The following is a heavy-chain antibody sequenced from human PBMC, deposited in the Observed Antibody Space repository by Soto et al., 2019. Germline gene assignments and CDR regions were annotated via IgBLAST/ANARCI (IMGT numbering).Heavy chain of an antibody. J-gene: IGHJ6*02. D-gene: IGHD5-12*01. V-gene: IGHV4-59*01. CDR2: IYYSGST. CDR3: AREQPGRWLQLNGMDG. CDR1: GGSISSYY. Sequence: SETLSLTCTVSGGSISSYYWSWIRQPPGKGLEWIGYIYYSGSTNYNPSLKSRVTISVDTSRNQFSLKLSSVTAADTAVYYCAREQPGRWLQLNGMDGWGQGTTVTVSS.